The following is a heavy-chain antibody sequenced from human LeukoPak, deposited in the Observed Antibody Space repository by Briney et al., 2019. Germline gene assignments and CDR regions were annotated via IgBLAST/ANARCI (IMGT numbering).Heavy chain of an antibody. J-gene: IGHJ4*02. CDR1: GFTFSSYG. Sequence: GGSLRLSCAASGFTFSSYGMHWVRQAPGKGLEWVAFIRYDGSNKYYADSVKGRFTISRDNSKNTLYLQMNSLRAEDTAVYYCAKGLYDFWSGYPDYWGQGTLVTVSS. CDR3: AKGLYDFWSGYPDY. D-gene: IGHD3-3*01. CDR2: IRYDGSNK. V-gene: IGHV3-30*02.